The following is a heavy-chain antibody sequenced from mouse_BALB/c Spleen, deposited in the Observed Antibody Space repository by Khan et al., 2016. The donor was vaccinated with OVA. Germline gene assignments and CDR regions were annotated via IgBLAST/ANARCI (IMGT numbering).Heavy chain of an antibody. CDR1: GFSLTSYC. J-gene: IGHJ2*01. CDR2: IWAGGST. Sequence: VQLQESGPGLVAPSQSLSITCTVSGFSLTSYCVHWVRQPPGKGLEWRGVIWAGGSTNYNSALMSRLSISKDNSKSQVFLKMNSWQTDDTAMSYCARLRDKWGQGTTLTGSS. CDR3: ARLRDK. V-gene: IGHV2-9*02. D-gene: IGHD3-2*02.